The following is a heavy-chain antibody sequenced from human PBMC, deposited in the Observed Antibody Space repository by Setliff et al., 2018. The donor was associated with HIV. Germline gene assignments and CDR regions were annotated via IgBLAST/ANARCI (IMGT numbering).Heavy chain of an antibody. Sequence: SETLSLTCTVSGGSISNSRYYWSWIRQPPGKGLEWIGSIYYSGSTYYNPSLKSRATISVDTSKNQFSLKLSSVTAADTALYYCTRGGPTVAYGVDVWGQGTTVTVSS. CDR3: TRGGPTVAYGVDV. CDR2: IYYSGST. V-gene: IGHV4-39*01. J-gene: IGHJ6*02. CDR1: GGSISNSRYY. D-gene: IGHD4-17*01.